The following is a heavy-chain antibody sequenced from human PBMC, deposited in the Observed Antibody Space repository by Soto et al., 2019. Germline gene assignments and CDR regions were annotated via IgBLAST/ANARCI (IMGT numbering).Heavy chain of an antibody. CDR2: INHSGST. CDR1: GGSFSGYY. CDR3: ARGRGNWGSRGIDY. J-gene: IGHJ4*02. V-gene: IGHV4-34*01. D-gene: IGHD7-27*01. Sequence: QVQLQQWGAGLLKPSETLSLTCAVYGGSFSGYYWSWIRQPPGKGLEWIGEINHSGSTNYNPSLKSRVTISVDTSKNQFSLKLSSVTAADTAVYYSARGRGNWGSRGIDYWGQGTLVTVSS.